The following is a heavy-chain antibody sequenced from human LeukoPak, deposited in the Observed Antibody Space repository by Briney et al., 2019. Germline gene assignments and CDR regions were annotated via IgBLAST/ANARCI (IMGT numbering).Heavy chain of an antibody. V-gene: IGHV4-4*07. J-gene: IGHJ3*02. D-gene: IGHD2-15*01. CDR3: ALRGLYCSASTCGGALHI. Sequence: KTSETLSLTCTVSGGSIGSYYWTWIRQPAGKGLEWIGRIYTSGTTNYNPSLKSRVTMSVDTSKGQLSLKLTSVTAADTAVYYCALRGLYCSASTCGGALHIWGQGTMVTVSS. CDR2: IYTSGTT. CDR1: GGSIGSYY.